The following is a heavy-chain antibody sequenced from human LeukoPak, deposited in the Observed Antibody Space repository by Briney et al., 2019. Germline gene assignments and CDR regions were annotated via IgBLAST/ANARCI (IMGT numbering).Heavy chain of an antibody. V-gene: IGHV1-69*01. D-gene: IGHD5-18*01. CDR3: ARVLGYSYGYYYMDV. Sequence: GASVKVSCKASGGTFSSYAISWVRQAPGQGLEWMGGIIPIFGTANYAQKFQGRVTITADESTSTAYMELSSLRSEDTAVYYCARVLGYSYGYYYMDVWGKGTTVTVSS. CDR2: IIPIFGTA. J-gene: IGHJ6*03. CDR1: GGTFSSYA.